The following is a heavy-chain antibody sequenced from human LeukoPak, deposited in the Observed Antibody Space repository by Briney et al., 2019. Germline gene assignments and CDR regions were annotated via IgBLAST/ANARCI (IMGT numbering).Heavy chain of an antibody. V-gene: IGHV3-23*01. CDR3: AKDWKDYGDFHTFDI. J-gene: IGHJ3*02. D-gene: IGHD4-17*01. Sequence: GGSLRLSCAASGFTFSSYSMNWVRQAPGKGLEWVSTISVSGGSTYYADSVKGRFTISRDNSKNILYLQMNSLRAEDTAVYYCAKDWKDYGDFHTFDIWGQGTVVTVSS. CDR2: ISVSGGST. CDR1: GFTFSSYS.